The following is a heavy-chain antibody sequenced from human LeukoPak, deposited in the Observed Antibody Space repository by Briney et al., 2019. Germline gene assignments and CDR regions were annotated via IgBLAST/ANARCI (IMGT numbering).Heavy chain of an antibody. D-gene: IGHD3-10*01. J-gene: IGHJ4*02. Sequence: SETLSLTCAVYDGSFSGSYCTWIRQPPGKGLEWIGEINHSGSANYNPSLKSRVTISVDTSKNQFSLKLSSVTAADTAVYYCARRRSNVGSLRITMVRGVTPIDYWGQGTLVTVSS. CDR2: INHSGSA. V-gene: IGHV4-34*01. CDR3: ARRRSNVGSLRITMVRGVTPIDY. CDR1: DGSFSGSY.